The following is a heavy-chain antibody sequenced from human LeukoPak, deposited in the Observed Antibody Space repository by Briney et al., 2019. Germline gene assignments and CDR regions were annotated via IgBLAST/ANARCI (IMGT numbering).Heavy chain of an antibody. V-gene: IGHV3-23*01. J-gene: IGHJ5*02. CDR3: AKMMKIISSWFDP. D-gene: IGHD3-16*01. Sequence: PGGSLRLSCAASGFTFNNCAMSWVRQAPGRGLEWVSGISGGGGSTYYADSLKGRFTISRDNSKDTLYLQMNSLRAEDTAVYYCAKMMKIISSWFDPWGQGTLVAVSS. CDR1: GFTFNNCA. CDR2: ISGGGGST.